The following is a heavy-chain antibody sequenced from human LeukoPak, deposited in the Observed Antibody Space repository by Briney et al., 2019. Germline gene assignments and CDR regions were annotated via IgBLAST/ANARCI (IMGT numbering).Heavy chain of an antibody. J-gene: IGHJ4*02. CDR3: AKRGVVIRVILVGFHKEAYYFDS. Sequence: GGSLRLSCAVSGITLSNYGMTWVRQAPGKGLEWVAGISDTGKKTNYADSVKGRFTISRDNPQNTLYLQMNSPRAEDTAVYFCAKRGVVIRVILVGFHKEAYYFDSWGQGALVTVSS. CDR2: ISDTGKKT. CDR1: GITLSNYG. D-gene: IGHD3-22*01. V-gene: IGHV3-23*01.